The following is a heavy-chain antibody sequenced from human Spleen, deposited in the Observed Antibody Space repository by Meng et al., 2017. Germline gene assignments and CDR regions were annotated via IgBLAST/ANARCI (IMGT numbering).Heavy chain of an antibody. CDR3: AKDSYYYDSSGYSDAFDI. J-gene: IGHJ3*02. V-gene: IGHV3-23*01. CDR1: GFTFSSYA. D-gene: IGHD3-22*01. Sequence: GESLKISCAASGFTFSSYAMSWVRQAPGKGLEWVSAISGSGGSTYYADSVKGRFTISRDNSKNTLYLQMNSLRAEDTAVYYCAKDSYYYDSSGYSDAFDIWGQGTMVTVSS. CDR2: ISGSGGST.